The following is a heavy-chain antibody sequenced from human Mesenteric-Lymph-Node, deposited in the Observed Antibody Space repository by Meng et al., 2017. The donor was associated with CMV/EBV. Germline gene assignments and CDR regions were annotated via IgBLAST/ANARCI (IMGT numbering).Heavy chain of an antibody. Sequence: GESLKISCAASGFTFSSYGMNWVRQAPGKGLEWVSYISSSSSTIYYADSVKGRFTISRDNAKNSLYLQMNSLRAEDTAVYYCARGSAGYCSSTSCPNWFDPWGQGTLVTVSS. V-gene: IGHV3-48*04. CDR1: GFTFSSYG. D-gene: IGHD2-2*01. CDR2: ISSSSSTI. J-gene: IGHJ5*02. CDR3: ARGSAGYCSSTSCPNWFDP.